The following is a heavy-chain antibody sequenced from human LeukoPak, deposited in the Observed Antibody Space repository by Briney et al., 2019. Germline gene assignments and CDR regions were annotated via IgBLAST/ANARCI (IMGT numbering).Heavy chain of an antibody. V-gene: IGHV4-39*07. D-gene: IGHD3-22*01. J-gene: IGHJ3*02. Sequence: SETLSLTCTVSGGSISSSSYYWGWIRQPPGKGLEWIGSIYYSGSTYYNPSLKSRVTISVDTSKNQFSLKLSSVTAADTAVYYCARELLYYYDSSGYWSQTAAFDIWGQGTMVTVSS. CDR3: ARELLYYYDSSGYWSQTAAFDI. CDR1: GGSISSSSYY. CDR2: IYYSGST.